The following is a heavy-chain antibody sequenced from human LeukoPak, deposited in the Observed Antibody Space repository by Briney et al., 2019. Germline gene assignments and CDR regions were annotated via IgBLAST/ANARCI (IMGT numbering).Heavy chain of an antibody. CDR2: IGSKAYGGTT. Sequence: GGSLRLSCTASGFTFGDYAMSWVRQAPGKGLEWVGFIGSKAYGGTTEYAASVKGRFTISRDDSKSIAYLQMNSLETEETAVYYCTKETQYCSGGSCYQFDYWGQGTLVTVSS. V-gene: IGHV3-49*04. D-gene: IGHD2-15*01. J-gene: IGHJ4*02. CDR1: GFTFGDYA. CDR3: TKETQYCSGGSCYQFDY.